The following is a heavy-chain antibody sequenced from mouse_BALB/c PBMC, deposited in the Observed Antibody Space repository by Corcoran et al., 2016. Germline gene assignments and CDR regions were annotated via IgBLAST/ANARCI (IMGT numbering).Heavy chain of an antibody. CDR3: ARGDITPFSY. CDR1: GYTFPNYG. V-gene: IGHV9-1*02. J-gene: IGHJ3*01. D-gene: IGHD1-2*01. CDR2: INTYTGEP. Sequence: QIPLVQSGPALKNPGKPVTISCKASGYTFPNYGMNWVKQAPGKGLKWMGWINTYTGEPTYADDFKGRFAFSLETSASTAYLQINNLKNENMATYFCARGDITPFSYLGKGTLVTVS.